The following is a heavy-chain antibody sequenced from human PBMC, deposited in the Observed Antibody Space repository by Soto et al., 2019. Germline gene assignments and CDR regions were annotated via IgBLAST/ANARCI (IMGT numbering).Heavy chain of an antibody. D-gene: IGHD2-21*02. J-gene: IGHJ5*02. CDR1: GGSISSGDSY. CDR2: ISYSGST. Sequence: SETLSLTCTVSGGSISSGDSYWNWIRQHPGKGLEWIGYISYSGSTDYNPSLKSRVTISVDTSRNQFSLKLSSVTAADTASYYCARDRGQFCSGGVCYSGKWFDPWGHGTLVTVS. V-gene: IGHV4-31*03. CDR3: ARDRGQFCSGGVCYSGKWFDP.